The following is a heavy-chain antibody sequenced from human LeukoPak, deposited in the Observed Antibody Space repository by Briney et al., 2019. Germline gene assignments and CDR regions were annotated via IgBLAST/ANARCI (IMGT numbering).Heavy chain of an antibody. D-gene: IGHD6-13*01. Sequence: KPSETLSLTCAVYGGSFSGYFWSWIRQPPGKGPEWIGQINHSGSTNYNPPLKSRVTISVDTSKNQFSLKVSSVTAADTAVYYCARIRPRGSSSPMIYYYYGMDVWGQGTTVTVSS. CDR3: ARIRPRGSSSPMIYYYYGMDV. J-gene: IGHJ6*02. CDR2: INHSGST. CDR1: GGSFSGYF. V-gene: IGHV4-34*01.